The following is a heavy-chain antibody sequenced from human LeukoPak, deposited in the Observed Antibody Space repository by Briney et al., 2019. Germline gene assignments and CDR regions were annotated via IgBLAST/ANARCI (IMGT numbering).Heavy chain of an antibody. CDR1: GYSFTSYW. V-gene: IGHV5-51*01. Sequence: GESLKISWKGSGYSFTSYWSGWVRQMPGKGLEWMGIIYPGDSDTRYIPSFQGHVTISADKSISTAYPQSCTLKASDPAMYSCASRGGGSYGDFDYWGQGTLVTVSS. CDR2: IYPGDSDT. D-gene: IGHD5-12*01. J-gene: IGHJ4*02. CDR3: ASRGGGSYGDFDY.